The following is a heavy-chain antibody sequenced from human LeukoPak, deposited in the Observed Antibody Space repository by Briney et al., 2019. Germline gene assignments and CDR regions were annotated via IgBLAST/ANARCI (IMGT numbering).Heavy chain of an antibody. CDR1: GFTFSSYA. D-gene: IGHD6-13*01. Sequence: GGSLRLSCAASGFTFSSYAMHWVRQAPGKGLEWVAVISYDGSNKYYADSVKGRFTISRDNSKKTLYLQMNSLRAEDTAVYYCARDVVGSSNNGMDVWGQGTTVTVSS. CDR2: ISYDGSNK. V-gene: IGHV3-30-3*01. J-gene: IGHJ6*02. CDR3: ARDVVGSSNNGMDV.